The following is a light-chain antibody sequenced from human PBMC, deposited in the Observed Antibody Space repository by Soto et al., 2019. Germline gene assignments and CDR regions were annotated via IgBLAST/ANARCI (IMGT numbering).Light chain of an antibody. CDR3: QQSYSTPLT. J-gene: IGKJ4*01. CDR1: QNISKY. V-gene: IGKV1-39*01. Sequence: DIQMTQSPSSLSASVGDRFTITCRASQNISKYLNWYQQKLGKAPKXXIYAASSLQSGVPSRFSGSGSGTDFTLTISSLQPEDFATYYCQQSYSTPLTFGGGTKVDIK. CDR2: AAS.